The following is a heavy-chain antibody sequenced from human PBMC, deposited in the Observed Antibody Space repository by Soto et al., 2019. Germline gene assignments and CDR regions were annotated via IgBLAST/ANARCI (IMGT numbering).Heavy chain of an antibody. D-gene: IGHD3-22*01. CDR1: GGTFSSYA. CDR2: IIPIFGTA. Sequence: GASVKVSCKASGGTFSSYAISWVRQAPGQGLEWMGGIIPIFGTANYAQKFQGRVTITADESTSTAYMELSSLRSEDTAVYYCASGSIFYDSSGHQYYLAYRAQRTSVTVSS. J-gene: IGHJ4*02. CDR3: ASGSIFYDSSGHQYYLAY. V-gene: IGHV1-69*13.